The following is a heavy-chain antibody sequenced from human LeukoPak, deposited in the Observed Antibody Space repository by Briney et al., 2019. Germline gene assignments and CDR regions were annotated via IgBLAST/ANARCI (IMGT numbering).Heavy chain of an antibody. D-gene: IGHD2-8*01. CDR1: GYNFIGYY. Sequence: PVASVTVSCKASGYNFIGYYMHWVRQAPGQGLEWMGIINHSGGSSSSAQKFQDRVTMTRDTSTSTVYMELSSLKSEDTAVYYCAREDVVLVDAVRYYYYGLDVWGQGTTVTVSS. J-gene: IGHJ6*02. V-gene: IGHV1-46*01. CDR2: INHSGGSS. CDR3: AREDVVLVDAVRYYYYGLDV.